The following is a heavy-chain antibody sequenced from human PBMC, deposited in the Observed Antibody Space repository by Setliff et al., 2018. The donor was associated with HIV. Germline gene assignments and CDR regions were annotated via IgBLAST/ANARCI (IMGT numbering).Heavy chain of an antibody. CDR2: IYHSGST. V-gene: IGHV4-4*02. J-gene: IGHJ6*03. Sequence: SETLSLTCAVSGGSISSSNWWSWVRQPPGKGLEWIGEIYHSGSTNYNPSLKSRVTISLDRSKTQFSLKLSSVTAADTAVYYCGSIMVGGAMSYSYYYMDVWGKGTTVTVSS. CDR3: GSIMVGGAMSYSYYYMDV. CDR1: GGSISSSNW. D-gene: IGHD3-16*01.